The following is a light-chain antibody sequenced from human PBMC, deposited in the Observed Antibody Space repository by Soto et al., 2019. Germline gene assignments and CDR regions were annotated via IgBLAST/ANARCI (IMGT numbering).Light chain of an antibody. V-gene: IGKV3-15*01. CDR3: QQYNCLPRT. J-gene: IGKJ1*01. Sequence: LPMTPATPSVSPGERATVSCMSCQSVSSNLAWYQQKPGQAPRLLIDGASTRATGIPARFSGSGSGTEFTLTISSLQSEDFAVYYCQQYNCLPRTSGHGTKVDI. CDR2: GAS. CDR1: QSVSSN.